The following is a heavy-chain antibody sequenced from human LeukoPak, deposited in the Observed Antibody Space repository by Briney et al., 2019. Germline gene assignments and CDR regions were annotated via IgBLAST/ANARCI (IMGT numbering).Heavy chain of an antibody. CDR3: ARANKERYCSSTSCYRGGHFDY. V-gene: IGHV4-31*03. Sequence: SQTLSLNCTVSGGSISSGGYYWSWIRPHPGKGLEWIGYIYYSGSTYYNPSLKSRVTISVDTSKNQFSLKLSSVTAADTAVYYCARANKERYCSSTSCYRGGHFDYWGQGTLVTVSS. CDR2: IYYSGST. J-gene: IGHJ4*02. D-gene: IGHD2-2*01. CDR1: GGSISSGGYY.